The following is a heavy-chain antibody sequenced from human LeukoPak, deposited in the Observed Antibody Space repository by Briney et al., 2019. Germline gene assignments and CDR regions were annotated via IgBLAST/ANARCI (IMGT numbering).Heavy chain of an antibody. J-gene: IGHJ4*02. V-gene: IGHV3-23*01. CDR2: LSDSGGST. D-gene: IGHD6-13*01. CDR1: GFTFSSYA. Sequence: GGSLRLSCAASGFTFSSYAMSWVRQAPGKGLEWVSGLSDSGGSTYYADSVKGRFTISRADSKNTLYLQINSLRAEDTAVYYCAKNWEYSSSWLDYWGQGTLVTVSS. CDR3: AKNWEYSSSWLDY.